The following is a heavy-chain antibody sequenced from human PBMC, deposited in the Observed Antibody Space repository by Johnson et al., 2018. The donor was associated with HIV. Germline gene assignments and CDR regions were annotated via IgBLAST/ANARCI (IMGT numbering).Heavy chain of an antibody. J-gene: IGHJ3*01. D-gene: IGHD6-6*01. CDR2: ISHDGSHK. CDR3: AREGMYSSYQGSFDL. Sequence: QMMLVESGGGVVQPGRSLRLSCAASGFTFSSYAMHWVRQAPGKGLEWVAVISHDGSHKYYADSVKGRFSLSRDISKNMLYLQMHSLRAGDTAVYYCAREGMYSSYQGSFDLWGQGTMLTVSS. V-gene: IGHV3-30*04. CDR1: GFTFSSYA.